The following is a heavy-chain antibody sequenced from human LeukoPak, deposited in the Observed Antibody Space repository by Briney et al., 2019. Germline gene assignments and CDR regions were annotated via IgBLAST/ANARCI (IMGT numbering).Heavy chain of an antibody. CDR2: IYHSGRT. D-gene: IGHD3-22*01. V-gene: IGHV4-39*01. J-gene: IGHJ1*01. CDR3: ARRRYYDGSGYLE. Sequence: SETLSLTCSVSGDSVSRSDSYWDWIRQPPGKGLEWIGTIYHSGRTYYSPSLKSRVTMSVDPSNNQFSLNLRSVTAADTAVHYCARRRYYDGSGYLEWGQGTLLSVSS. CDR1: GDSVSRSDSY.